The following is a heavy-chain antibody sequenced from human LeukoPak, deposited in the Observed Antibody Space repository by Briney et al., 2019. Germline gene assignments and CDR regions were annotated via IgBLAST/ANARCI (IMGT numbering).Heavy chain of an antibody. J-gene: IGHJ4*02. D-gene: IGHD6-13*01. CDR2: ISGSGGST. CDR1: GFTFSRYA. Sequence: GGSLRLSCAASGFTFSRYAMSWVSEAPGKGLEGVSLISGSGGSTYYADSVKGRFTISRDNSKNTLYLQTNSLRVEDTAVYYCARDRHSTSWLVEYWGQGTLVTVSS. CDR3: ARDRHSTSWLVEY. V-gene: IGHV3-23*01.